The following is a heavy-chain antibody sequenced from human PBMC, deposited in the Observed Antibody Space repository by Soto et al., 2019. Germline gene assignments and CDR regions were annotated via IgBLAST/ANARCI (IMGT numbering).Heavy chain of an antibody. Sequence: LSLTCTVSGDSIRSGGYYWTWIRQHPGKGLEWIGYIYNTGSAYYRPSLKSRLTMSVDTTKNQLSLKLTSMTAADTAVYYFARCLSQLVASYWFDPWGQGALVTVSS. CDR3: ARCLSQLVASYWFDP. CDR2: IYNTGSA. V-gene: IGHV4-31*03. CDR1: GDSIRSGGYY. J-gene: IGHJ5*02. D-gene: IGHD6-6*01.